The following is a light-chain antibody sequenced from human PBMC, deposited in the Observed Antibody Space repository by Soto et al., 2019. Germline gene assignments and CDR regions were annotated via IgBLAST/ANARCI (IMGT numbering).Light chain of an antibody. CDR1: SSDVGSYNL. V-gene: IGLV2-23*02. CDR3: CSYAGSSTHYV. Sequence: QSVLTQPASVSGSPGQSITISCTGTSSDVGSYNLVSWYQQHPGKATKLMIFEVTKRPSGVSSRFSGSKSDNTASLTISGLQTEDEADYYCCSYAGSSTHYVFGTGTKVTVL. CDR2: EVT. J-gene: IGLJ1*01.